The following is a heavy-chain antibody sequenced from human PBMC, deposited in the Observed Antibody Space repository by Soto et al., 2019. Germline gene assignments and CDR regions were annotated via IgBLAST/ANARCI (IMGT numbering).Heavy chain of an antibody. CDR3: ARADSTLVTSYSLEV. V-gene: IGHV4-34*01. Sequence: SETLSLTCAVYCGSFSGYYWTWIRQPPGKGLEWIGEINHSGTINFNPSLKSRLTISLDTSKKHCSLKLSSVTDADTAAYYCARADSTLVTSYSLEVWGQGTTVTVSS. D-gene: IGHD2-21*02. CDR2: INHSGTI. J-gene: IGHJ6*02. CDR1: CGSFSGYY.